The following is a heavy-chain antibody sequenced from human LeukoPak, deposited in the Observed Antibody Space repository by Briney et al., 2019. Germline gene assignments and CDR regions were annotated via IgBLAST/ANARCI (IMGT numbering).Heavy chain of an antibody. CDR3: ARGRNYYDSSGYRNNWFDP. CDR1: GGSFSGYY. D-gene: IGHD3-22*01. J-gene: IGHJ5*02. CDR2: INHSGST. V-gene: IGHV4-34*01. Sequence: SETLSLTCAVYGGSFSGYYWSWIRQPPGKGLEWIGEINHSGSTNYNPSLKSRVTISVDTSKNQFSLKLSSATAADTAVYYCARGRNYYDSSGYRNNWFDPWGQGTLVTVSS.